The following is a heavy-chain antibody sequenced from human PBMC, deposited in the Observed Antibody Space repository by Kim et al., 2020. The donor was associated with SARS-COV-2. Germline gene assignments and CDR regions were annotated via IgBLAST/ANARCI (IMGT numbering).Heavy chain of an antibody. V-gene: IGHV4-59*01. CDR1: GGSISSYY. J-gene: IGHJ6*02. CDR2: IYYSGST. Sequence: SETLSLTCTVSGGSISSYYWSWIRQPPGKGLEWIGYIYYSGSTNYNPSLKSRVTISVDTSKNQFSLKLSSVTAADTAVYYCARSSGYSSSELPPYYYYYGMDVWGQGTTVTVSS. CDR3: ARSSGYSSSELPPYYYYYGMDV. D-gene: IGHD6-13*01.